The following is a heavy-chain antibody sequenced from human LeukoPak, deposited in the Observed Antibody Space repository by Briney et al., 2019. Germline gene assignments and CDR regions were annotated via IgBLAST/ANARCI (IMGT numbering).Heavy chain of an antibody. CDR2: ISGSGGST. Sequence: GGSLRLSCAASGFTFSSYAMSWVRQAPGKGLEWVSAISGSGGSTYYADSVKGRFTISRDNAKNTLYLQMNSLRAEDTAVYYCARDYADNNWFDPWGQGTLVTVSS. J-gene: IGHJ5*02. CDR1: GFTFSSYA. D-gene: IGHD3-9*01. V-gene: IGHV3-23*01. CDR3: ARDYADNNWFDP.